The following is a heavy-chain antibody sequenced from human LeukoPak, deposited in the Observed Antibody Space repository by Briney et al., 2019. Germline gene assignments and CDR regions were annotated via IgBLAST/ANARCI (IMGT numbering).Heavy chain of an antibody. Sequence: GGSLRLSCAASGFTFSSYAMSWVRQAPGKGREWVSAINGSGGSTYYADSVKGRFTISRDNSKNTLYLQMNSLRAEDTAVYYCAKTNNIAAAGRVYYYYYMDVWGKGTTVTISS. CDR3: AKTNNIAAAGRVYYYYYMDV. V-gene: IGHV3-23*01. D-gene: IGHD6-13*01. CDR2: INGSGGST. CDR1: GFTFSSYA. J-gene: IGHJ6*03.